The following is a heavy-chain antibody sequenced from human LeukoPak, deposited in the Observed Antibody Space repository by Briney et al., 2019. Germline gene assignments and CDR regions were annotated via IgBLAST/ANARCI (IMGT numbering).Heavy chain of an antibody. CDR2: ISGSGDST. CDR3: AKGESIAIDAFDI. Sequence: GGSLRLSCAASGFTFSGYAMSWVRQAPGKGLEWVSAISGSGDSTYYADSVKGRFTISRDNSKNTLYLQMNSLRAEDTAVYYCAKGESIAIDAFDIWGQGTMVTVSS. J-gene: IGHJ3*02. D-gene: IGHD6-6*01. V-gene: IGHV3-23*01. CDR1: GFTFSGYA.